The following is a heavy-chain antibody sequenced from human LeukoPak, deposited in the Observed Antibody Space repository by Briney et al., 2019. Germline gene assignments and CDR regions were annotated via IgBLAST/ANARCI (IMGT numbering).Heavy chain of an antibody. J-gene: IGHJ4*02. CDR2: ISGSGDTT. Sequence: GGPLRLSCAASGFTFSSYAMSWVRQAPGKGLEWVSAISGSGDTTYYADSVKGRFTISRDNSKNALCLQMNSLRAEDTAIYYCATESPHFDYWGQGTLVTVSS. V-gene: IGHV3-23*01. CDR1: GFTFSSYA. CDR3: ATESPHFDY.